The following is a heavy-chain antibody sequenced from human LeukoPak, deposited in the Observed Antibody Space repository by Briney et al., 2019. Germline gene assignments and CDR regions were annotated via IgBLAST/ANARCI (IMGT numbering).Heavy chain of an antibody. D-gene: IGHD4-11*01. CDR1: GGSISSYY. Sequence: SETLSLTCTVSGGSISSYYWSWIRQPAGKGLEWIGRIYTSGSTNYNPSLKSRVTISVDTSKNQFSLKLSSVTAADTAVYYCARGGNNYPPLMHWGQGTLVTVSS. CDR3: ARGGNNYPPLMH. V-gene: IGHV4-4*07. CDR2: IYTSGST. J-gene: IGHJ4*02.